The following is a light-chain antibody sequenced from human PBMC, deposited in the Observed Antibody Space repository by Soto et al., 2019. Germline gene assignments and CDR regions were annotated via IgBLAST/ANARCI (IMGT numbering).Light chain of an antibody. Sequence: DIQMTQSPSSLSASVGDRVTITCRASRTIAGFLNWYQQQPGKAPKLLIYAASSLQSGVPSRFSGSGSGADFTLSISRLEPEDFAVYYCQQYGSSPPRTFGQGTKVEMK. CDR2: AAS. CDR3: QQYGSSPPRT. V-gene: IGKV1-39*01. J-gene: IGKJ1*01. CDR1: RTIAGF.